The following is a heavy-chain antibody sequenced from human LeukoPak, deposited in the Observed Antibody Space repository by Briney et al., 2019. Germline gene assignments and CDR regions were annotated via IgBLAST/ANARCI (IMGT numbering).Heavy chain of an antibody. Sequence: PGGSLRLSCATSGFIFSEAWMSWVRQAPGKGLEWVGRIKSETDGGTTDYVAPVKGRFTISRDDSKNTLYLQMNSLKTEDTAVYYCVIDNLDQSGWLGYFQHWGQGTLVTVSS. J-gene: IGHJ1*01. CDR2: IKSETDGGTT. V-gene: IGHV3-15*01. D-gene: IGHD6-19*01. CDR3: VIDNLDQSGWLGYFQH. CDR1: GFIFSEAW.